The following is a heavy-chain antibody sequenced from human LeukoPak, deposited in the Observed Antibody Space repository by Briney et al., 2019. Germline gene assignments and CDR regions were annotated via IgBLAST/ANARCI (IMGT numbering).Heavy chain of an antibody. CDR2: IKQDGSEK. D-gene: IGHD1-26*01. Sequence: GGSLRLSCAASGFTFSSYWMSWVRQAPGKGLEWVANIKQDGSEKYYVDSVKGRFTISRDNAKNSLYLQMNSLRAEDTAVYYCVKDQGGSPFYGMDVWGQGTTVTVSS. J-gene: IGHJ6*02. CDR1: GFTFSSYW. CDR3: VKDQGGSPFYGMDV. V-gene: IGHV3-7*03.